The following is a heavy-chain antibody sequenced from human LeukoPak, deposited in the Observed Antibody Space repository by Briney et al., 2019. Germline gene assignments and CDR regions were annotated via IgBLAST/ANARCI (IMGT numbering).Heavy chain of an antibody. CDR1: GYTFTSYG. D-gene: IGHD3-22*01. J-gene: IGHJ4*02. Sequence: ASVKVSCKASGYTFTSYGISWVRQAPGQGLEWMGWISAYNGNTNYAQKLQGRVTMTTNTSTSTAYMELRSLRSDDTAVYYCARDPGPHYDSSGFDYWGQGTLVTVSS. CDR2: ISAYNGNT. CDR3: ARDPGPHYDSSGFDY. V-gene: IGHV1-18*01.